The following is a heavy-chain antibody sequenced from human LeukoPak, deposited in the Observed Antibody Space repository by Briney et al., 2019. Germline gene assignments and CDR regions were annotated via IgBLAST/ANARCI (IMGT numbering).Heavy chain of an antibody. CDR1: GFTFSSYA. D-gene: IGHD3-22*01. V-gene: IGHV3-48*04. CDR2: ISTTGNTI. Sequence: GGSLRLSCAASGFTFSSYAMSWVRQAPGKGLEWVSYISTTGNTIYYADSVKGRFTISRDNAKNSLYLQMNSLRAEDTAVYYCARERYYSDSSGPMDCWGQGTLVTVSA. CDR3: ARERYYSDSSGPMDC. J-gene: IGHJ4*02.